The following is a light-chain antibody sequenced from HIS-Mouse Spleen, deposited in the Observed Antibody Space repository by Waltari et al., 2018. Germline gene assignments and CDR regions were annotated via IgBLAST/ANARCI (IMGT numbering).Light chain of an antibody. Sequence: EIVLTQSPGTLSLSPGERATLSCRASQSVSSSYLAWYQQKPGQAPRLLIYGASSRATGIPDRFSGSGAGTDFTLTISRLEPEDFAVYYCQQYGSSPPEVSSGGGTKVEIK. CDR2: GAS. J-gene: IGKJ4*01. V-gene: IGKV3-20*01. CDR1: QSVSSSY. CDR3: QQYGSSPPEVS.